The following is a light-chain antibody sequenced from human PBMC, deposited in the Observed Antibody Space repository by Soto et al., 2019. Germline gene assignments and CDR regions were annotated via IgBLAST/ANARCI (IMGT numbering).Light chain of an antibody. V-gene: IGKV1-9*01. Sequence: IHMTQSPSSLSASVGHRVTITCRASQGINSFLAWYQQKQGKAPKLLIYAASTLQSGVPSRFSGSGYGTEFNLTISSLQTDDFATYDGQHYNSYSEAFGQGTKVDIK. CDR2: AAS. J-gene: IGKJ1*01. CDR1: QGINSF. CDR3: QHYNSYSEA.